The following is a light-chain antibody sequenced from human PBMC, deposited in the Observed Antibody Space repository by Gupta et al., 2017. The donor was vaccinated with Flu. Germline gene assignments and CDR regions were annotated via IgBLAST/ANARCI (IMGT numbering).Light chain of an antibody. CDR2: VGA. Sequence: IVLPPPPLPFPVTPRPPSLSSCSTSKSLLHSTGFNYFDWYLQKPGQSPQLLIFVGAHRASGDPDRFGGSGSGTDFTLKVSRGEAEDVGIYYCMQALQTPLTFGLGTRLEIK. CDR3: MQALQTPLT. CDR1: KSLLHSTGFNY. J-gene: IGKJ5*01. V-gene: IGKV2-28*01.